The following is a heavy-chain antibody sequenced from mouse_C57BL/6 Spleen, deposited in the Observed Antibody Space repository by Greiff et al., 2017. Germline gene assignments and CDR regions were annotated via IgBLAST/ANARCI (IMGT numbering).Heavy chain of an antibody. CDR2: ISDGGSYT. V-gene: IGHV5-4*01. D-gene: IGHD1-1*01. CDR1: GFTFSSYA. Sequence: DVQLVESGGGLVKPGGSLKLSCAASGFTFSSYAMSWVRQTPEKRLEWVATISDGGSYTYYPDNVKGRFTISRDNAKNNLYLQMSHLKSEDTAMYYCARDWAPNYNGSSYDAMDYWGQGTSVTVSS. J-gene: IGHJ4*01. CDR3: ARDWAPNYNGSSYDAMDY.